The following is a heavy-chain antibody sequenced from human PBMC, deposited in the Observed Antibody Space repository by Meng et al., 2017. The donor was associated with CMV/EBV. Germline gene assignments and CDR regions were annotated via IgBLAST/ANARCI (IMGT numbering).Heavy chain of an antibody. CDR2: INHSGRT. CDR3: ARREYIVVVPAAPGGFDY. CDR1: GGSFSGYY. D-gene: IGHD2-2*01. Sequence: SETLSLTCAVYGGSFSGYYWSWIRQPPGKGLEWIGEINHSGRTNYNPSLKSRVTISVDTSKNQFYLKLRSVTAADTAVYYCARREYIVVVPAAPGGFDYWGQGTLVTVSS. V-gene: IGHV4-34*01. J-gene: IGHJ4*02.